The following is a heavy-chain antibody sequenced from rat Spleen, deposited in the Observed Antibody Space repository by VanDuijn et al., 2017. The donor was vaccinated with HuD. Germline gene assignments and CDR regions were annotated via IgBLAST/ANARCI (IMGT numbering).Heavy chain of an antibody. CDR1: GLSLTSNS. CDR3: ASGIHDY. D-gene: IGHD1-4*01. CDR2: IWDNGGT. J-gene: IGHJ2*01. Sequence: QVQLKESGPGLVQPSQTLSLTCTVSGLSLTSNSVSWIRQPPGKGLEWMGVIWDNGGTDYASSLKSRLNISRDTSKDQVFLKMNSLQTEDTAVYFCASGIHDYWGQGVMVTVSS. V-gene: IGHV2-47*01.